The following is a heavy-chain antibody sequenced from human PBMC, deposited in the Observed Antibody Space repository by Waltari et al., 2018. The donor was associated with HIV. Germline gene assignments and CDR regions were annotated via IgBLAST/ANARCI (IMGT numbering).Heavy chain of an antibody. CDR2: ISATGHNI. V-gene: IGHV3-48*03. D-gene: IGHD2-15*01. J-gene: IGHJ5*02. CDR1: GFTLINFD. CDR3: VRGGAAWCAGGCQVAQPGP. Sequence: DVQLVVSGGGLVQPGGALGLSCAASGFTLINFDMYSVRQGPGVGMEWVGQGAGAGVEWVSYISATGHNIYYADSVHGRFTSSRDNVRNILHLRIDDLRVDDTATYYCVRGGAAWCAGGCQVAQPGPWGQGALVTVSS.